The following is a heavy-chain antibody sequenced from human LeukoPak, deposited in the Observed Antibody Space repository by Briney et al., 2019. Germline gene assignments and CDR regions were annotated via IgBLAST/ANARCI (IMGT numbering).Heavy chain of an antibody. D-gene: IGHD4-17*01. J-gene: IGHJ4*02. V-gene: IGHV3-23*01. CDR2: ISGSGGTT. Sequence: GGSLRLSCAASGSTFSSYTMSWVRQAPGKGLAWVSAISGSGGTTYYADSVKGRFTISRDNSKNTLYLQMNSLRAEDTAVYYCAKLRSEDDWGQGTLVTVAS. CDR1: GSTFSSYT. CDR3: AKLRSEDD.